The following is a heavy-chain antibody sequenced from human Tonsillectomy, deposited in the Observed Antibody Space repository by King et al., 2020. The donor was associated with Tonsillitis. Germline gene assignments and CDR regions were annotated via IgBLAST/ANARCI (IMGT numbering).Heavy chain of an antibody. CDR2: ISSDGSNK. V-gene: IGHV3-30-3*01. D-gene: IGHD3-10*01. J-gene: IGHJ5*02. Sequence: QLVQSGGGVVQPGRSLRRSCAASGFIFSNYTMHWVRQTPGKGLEWVAVISSDGSNKYYANSVKGRFTISRDNSKKTLYLRMNSLRAEDTAVYYCATLLVDSGSYYNNCFDLWGQGTLVTVSS. CDR1: GFIFSNYT. CDR3: ATLLVDSGSYYNNCFDL.